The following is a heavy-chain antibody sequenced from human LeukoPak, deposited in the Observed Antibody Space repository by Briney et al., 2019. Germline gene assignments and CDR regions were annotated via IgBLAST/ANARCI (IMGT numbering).Heavy chain of an antibody. CDR1: GGSISSYY. D-gene: IGHD2-15*01. CDR3: ARQLSLGEDNYYYYGMDV. V-gene: IGHV4-59*08. J-gene: IGHJ6*02. Sequence: SETLSLTCTVSGGSISSYYWSWIRQPPGKGLEWIGYIYYSGSTNYNPSLKSRVTISVDTSKNQFSLKLSSVTAADTAVYYCARQLSLGEDNYYYYGMDVWGQGTTVTVSS. CDR2: IYYSGST.